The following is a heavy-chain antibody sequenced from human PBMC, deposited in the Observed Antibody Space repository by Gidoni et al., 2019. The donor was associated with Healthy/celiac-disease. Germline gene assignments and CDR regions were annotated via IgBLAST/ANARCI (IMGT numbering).Heavy chain of an antibody. CDR2: ISAYNGNT. CDR3: ARDGVITFGGVIEPLDY. J-gene: IGHJ4*02. D-gene: IGHD3-16*02. V-gene: IGHV1-18*01. Sequence: WISAYNGNTNYAQKLQGRVTMTTDTSTSTAYMELRSLRSDDTAVYYCARDGVITFGGVIEPLDYWGQGTLVTVSS.